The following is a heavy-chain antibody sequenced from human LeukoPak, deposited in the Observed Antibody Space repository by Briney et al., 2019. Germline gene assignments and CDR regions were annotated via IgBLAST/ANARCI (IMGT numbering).Heavy chain of an antibody. J-gene: IGHJ4*02. CDR3: AKGVECSSTSCYNNY. V-gene: IGHV3-23*01. CDR2: ISGSGGSA. CDR1: GFTFSSYA. D-gene: IGHD2-2*02. Sequence: GGSLRLSCAASGFTFSSYAISWVPQAPGKGLEWVSAISGSGGSAYYADSVKGRFTISRDNSKNTLYLQMNSLRAEDTAVYYCAKGVECSSTSCYNNYWGQGTLVTVSS.